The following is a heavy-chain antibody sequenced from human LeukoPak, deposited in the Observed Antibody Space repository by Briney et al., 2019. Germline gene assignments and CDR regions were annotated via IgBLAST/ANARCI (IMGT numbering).Heavy chain of an antibody. CDR3: VGDTPPGGDYYLDY. CDR1: GFSFSIYA. CDR2: IWNAGTNT. J-gene: IGHJ4*02. V-gene: IGHV3-33*08. Sequence: PGGSLRLSCAASGFSFSIYAMSWVRQAPGKGLEWVALIWNAGTNTYYADSVKGRFTISRDNSKNTLYLQMNSLRAEDTAVYYCVGDTPPGGDYYLDYWGQGTLVIVSS. D-gene: IGHD3-16*01.